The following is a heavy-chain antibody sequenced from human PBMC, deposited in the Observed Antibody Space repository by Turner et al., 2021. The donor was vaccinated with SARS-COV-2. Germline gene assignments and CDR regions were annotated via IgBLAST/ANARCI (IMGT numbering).Heavy chain of an antibody. D-gene: IGHD5-12*01. CDR1: GFTFSSYA. J-gene: IGHJ4*02. CDR3: AKGHSGYDLFFDY. Sequence: EVQLLESGGGFVQPGGSLRLSCAASGFTFSSYAMSWVRQAPGKGLEWGSAISGSGGSTYYADSVKGRFTISRDKSKNTLYLQMNSLRDEDTAVYYGAKGHSGYDLFFDYWGKGTLVTVSS. CDR2: ISGSGGST. V-gene: IGHV3-23*01.